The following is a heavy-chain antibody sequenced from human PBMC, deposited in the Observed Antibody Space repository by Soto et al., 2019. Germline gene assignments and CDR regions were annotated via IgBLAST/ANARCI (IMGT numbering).Heavy chain of an antibody. J-gene: IGHJ6*02. CDR3: ARSAVAGTMRGALYYYYGMDV. V-gene: IGHV1-2*04. Sequence: QVKLVQSGAEVKKPGASVKVSCKASGYTFTGYYMHWVRQAPGQGLEWMGWINPNSGGTNYAQKFQGWVTMTRDTSISTAYMELSRQRSDDTAVYYCARSAVAGTMRGALYYYYGMDVWGQGTTVTVSS. CDR2: INPNSGGT. D-gene: IGHD6-19*01. CDR1: GYTFTGYY.